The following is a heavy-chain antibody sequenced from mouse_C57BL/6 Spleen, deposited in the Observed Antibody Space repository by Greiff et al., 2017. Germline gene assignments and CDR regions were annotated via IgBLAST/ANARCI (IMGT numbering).Heavy chain of an antibody. CDR1: GYTFTSYW. Sequence: VQLQQSGAELAKPGASVKLSCKASGYTFTSYWMHWVKQRPGQGLEWIGYINPSSGYTRYNQKFKDKATLTADKSSSTAYMQLSSLTYEDSAVYYCARSLYGYDGGYYAMDYWGQGTSVTVSS. J-gene: IGHJ4*01. D-gene: IGHD2-2*01. CDR2: INPSSGYT. CDR3: ARSLYGYDGGYYAMDY. V-gene: IGHV1-7*01.